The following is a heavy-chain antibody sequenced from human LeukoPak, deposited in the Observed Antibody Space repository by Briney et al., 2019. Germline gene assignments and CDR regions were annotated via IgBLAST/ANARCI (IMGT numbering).Heavy chain of an antibody. D-gene: IGHD3-9*01. Sequence: GASVTVSCKASGYTFTSYGISWVRQAPGQGLEWMGWISAYNGNTNYAQKLQGRVTMTTDTSTSTAYMELRSLRSDDTAVYYCARDRAAYYDILTGINWFDPWGQGTLVTVSS. CDR1: GYTFTSYG. CDR3: ARDRAAYYDILTGINWFDP. CDR2: ISAYNGNT. J-gene: IGHJ5*02. V-gene: IGHV1-18*04.